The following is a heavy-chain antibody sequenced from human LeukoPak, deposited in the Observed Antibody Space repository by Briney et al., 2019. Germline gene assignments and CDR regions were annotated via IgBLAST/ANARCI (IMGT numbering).Heavy chain of an antibody. V-gene: IGHV1-46*01. J-gene: IGHJ4*02. CDR1: GYTFSDYA. CDR3: ARGLESYSYDLNY. Sequence: ASVKVSCKASGYTFSDYAMHWVRQAPGQGLEWMGIINPSGGSTSYAQKFQGRVSMTWDTSASTVYMDLSSLRSGDTAVYYCARGLESYSYDLNYWGQGTLVTVSS. CDR2: INPSGGST. D-gene: IGHD1-26*01.